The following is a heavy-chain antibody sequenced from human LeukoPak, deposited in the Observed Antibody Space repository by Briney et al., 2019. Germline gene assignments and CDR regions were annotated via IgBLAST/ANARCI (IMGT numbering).Heavy chain of an antibody. CDR2: ISSSSGYI. Sequence: GGSLRLSCAASGFTFSSYSMNWVRQAPGKGLEWVSSISSSSGYIYYADSVKGRFTISRDNARNSLYLQMNSLRAEDTAVYYCAGKGCSSTSCYIGDTGWFDPWGQEPWSPSPQ. CDR3: AGKGCSSTSCYIGDTGWFDP. V-gene: IGHV3-21*01. J-gene: IGHJ5*02. CDR1: GFTFSSYS. D-gene: IGHD2-2*02.